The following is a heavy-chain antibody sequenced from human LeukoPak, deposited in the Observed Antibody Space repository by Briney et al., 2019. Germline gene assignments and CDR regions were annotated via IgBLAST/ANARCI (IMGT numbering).Heavy chain of an antibody. D-gene: IGHD5-12*01. CDR1: GYTFTSYD. V-gene: IGHV1-2*02. CDR2: INPNSGGT. Sequence: ASVKVSCKASGYTFTSYDINWVRQATGQGLEWMGWINPNSGGTNYAQKFQGRVTMTRDTSISTAYMELSRLRSDDTAVYYCARVRRIVATMRAFDIWGQGTMVTVSS. J-gene: IGHJ3*02. CDR3: ARVRRIVATMRAFDI.